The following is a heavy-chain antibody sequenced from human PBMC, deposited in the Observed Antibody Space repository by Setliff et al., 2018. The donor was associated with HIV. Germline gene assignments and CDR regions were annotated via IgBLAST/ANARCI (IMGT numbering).Heavy chain of an antibody. CDR1: GGSISSYY. Sequence: SETLSLTCTVSGGSISSYYWSWIRQSPGRGLEWIGYIYYSVSTKYNPSLKSLVSMSIDTSKNQFSLNMSSVTAADTAVYYCARGVVDYDFWSGSGDYYYMDVWGKGTTVTVSS. CDR2: IYYSVST. CDR3: ARGVVDYDFWSGSGDYYYMDV. V-gene: IGHV4-59*12. J-gene: IGHJ6*03. D-gene: IGHD3-3*01.